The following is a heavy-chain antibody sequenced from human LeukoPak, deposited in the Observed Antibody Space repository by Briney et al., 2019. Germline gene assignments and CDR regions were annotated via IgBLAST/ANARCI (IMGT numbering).Heavy chain of an antibody. CDR1: GGSISSSSYY. D-gene: IGHD2-15*01. J-gene: IGHJ4*02. Sequence: ETLSLTCTVSGGSISSSSYYWGWIRRAPGKGLEWVANIKQDGSDKQYVDSVKGRFTISRDNAQNSLYLQMNSLRAEDTAVYYCARFSRGAESHWGQGTLVTVSS. CDR3: ARFSRGAESH. CDR2: IKQDGSDK. V-gene: IGHV3-7*01.